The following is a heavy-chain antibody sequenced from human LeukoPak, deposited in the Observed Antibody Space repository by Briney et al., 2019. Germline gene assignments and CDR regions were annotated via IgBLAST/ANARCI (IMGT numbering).Heavy chain of an antibody. Sequence: PSETLSLTCTVSGGSISSYYWSWIRQPPGKGLEWIGYIYYSGSTNYNPSLKSRVTISVDTSKNQFSLKLSSVTAAGTAVYYCARANYDSSGYYTLIDAFDIWGQGTMVTVSS. J-gene: IGHJ3*02. D-gene: IGHD3-22*01. CDR3: ARANYDSSGYYTLIDAFDI. CDR2: IYYSGST. CDR1: GGSISSYY. V-gene: IGHV4-59*01.